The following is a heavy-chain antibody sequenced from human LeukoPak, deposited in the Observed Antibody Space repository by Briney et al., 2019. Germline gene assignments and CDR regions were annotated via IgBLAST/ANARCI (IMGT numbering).Heavy chain of an antibody. J-gene: IGHJ4*02. CDR1: GYTFTGYY. D-gene: IGHD6-19*01. CDR3: ARVRPYSSGWYSDY. CDR2: INPNSGGT. V-gene: IGHV1-2*02. Sequence: ASVKVSCKASGYTFTGYYMHWVRQAPGQGLEWMGWINPNSGGTNYAQKFQGRVTMTRDTSISTAYMELSRLRSDDTAVYYCARVRPYSSGWYSDYWGQGTLVTVSS.